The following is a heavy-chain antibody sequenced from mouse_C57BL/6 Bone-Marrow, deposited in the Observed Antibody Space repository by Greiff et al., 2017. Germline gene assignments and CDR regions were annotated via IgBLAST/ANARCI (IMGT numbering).Heavy chain of an antibody. Sequence: QVQLKQSGAELVKPGASVKLSCKASGYTFTSYWMQWVKQRPGQGLEWIGEIDPSDSYTNYNQKFKGKATLTVDTSSSTAYMQLSSLTSEDSAVYYCGAVPFDYWGQGTTLTVSS. J-gene: IGHJ2*01. CDR3: GAVPFDY. CDR2: IDPSDSYT. V-gene: IGHV1-50*01. CDR1: GYTFTSYW.